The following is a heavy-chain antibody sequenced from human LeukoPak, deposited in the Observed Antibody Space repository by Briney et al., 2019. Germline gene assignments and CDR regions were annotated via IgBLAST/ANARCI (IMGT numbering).Heavy chain of an antibody. J-gene: IGHJ3*02. CDR1: GFTFSSYA. V-gene: IGHV3-23*01. CDR3: AKQTDTTGSRGGAFDI. Sequence: GGSLRLSCAASGFTFSSYAMSWVRQAPGKGLEWVSAISGSGGSTYYADSVKGRFTISRDNSKNTLFLQMSGLGAEDAAVYYCAKQTDTTGSRGGAFDIWGQGTMVTVSS. D-gene: IGHD3-22*01. CDR2: ISGSGGST.